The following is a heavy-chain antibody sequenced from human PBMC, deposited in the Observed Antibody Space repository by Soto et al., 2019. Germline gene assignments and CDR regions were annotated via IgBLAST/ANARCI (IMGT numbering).Heavy chain of an antibody. CDR1: GYTFTRYA. CDR3: ARDPDSSGWYYFDY. J-gene: IGHJ4*02. CDR2: INAGNGNT. V-gene: IGHV1-3*01. Sequence: ASVKVFCKASGYTFTRYAMHWVRQAPGQSLEWMGWINAGNGNTKYSQKFQGRVTITRDTSASTDYMELSSLRSEDTAVYHCARDPDSSGWYYFDYWGQGTLVTVS. D-gene: IGHD6-19*01.